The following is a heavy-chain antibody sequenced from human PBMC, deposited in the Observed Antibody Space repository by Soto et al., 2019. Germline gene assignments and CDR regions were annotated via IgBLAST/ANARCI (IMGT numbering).Heavy chain of an antibody. CDR2: IYYSGST. D-gene: IGHD3-10*01. CDR3: ASHGGPRDYYGSGSYRNFDY. CDR1: GGSISSYY. J-gene: IGHJ4*02. Sequence: QVQLQESDPGLVEPSETLSLTCTVSGGSISSYYWSWIRQPPGKGLEWIGYIYYSGSTNYNPSLKSRGTRSVDTTKNLFCLKLSSVTAADTAVYYGASHGGPRDYYGSGSYRNFDYWGQGTLVTVSS. V-gene: IGHV4-59*08.